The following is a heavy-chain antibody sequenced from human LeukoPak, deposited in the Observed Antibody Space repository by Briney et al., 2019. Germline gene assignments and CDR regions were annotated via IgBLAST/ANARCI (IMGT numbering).Heavy chain of an antibody. CDR1: GGSISSYY. CDR2: IYYTRST. V-gene: IGHV4-59*01. D-gene: IGHD1-26*01. Sequence: SETLSLTCTVSGGSISSYYWSWIRQPPGKGLEWIGYIYYTRSTNYNPSLKSRVTISVDTSKNQFSLTLSSVTAADTAVYYCARLGGGSYYRHFDYWGQGILVTVSS. CDR3: ARLGGGSYYRHFDY. J-gene: IGHJ4*02.